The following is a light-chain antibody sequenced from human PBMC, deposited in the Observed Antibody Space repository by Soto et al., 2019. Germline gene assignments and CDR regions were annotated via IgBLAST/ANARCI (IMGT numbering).Light chain of an antibody. V-gene: IGKV1D-12*01. CDR2: GAS. CDR3: QQADSFPLT. J-gene: IGKJ4*01. Sequence: DIQMTQSPSSVSASIGDTVTITCRASQDISTLLAWYQQKPGKAPKLLIYGASTLESGVPSRFSGRGSGTDFTLTVRSLQPEDCETYFCQQADSFPLTLGGGTKVDI. CDR1: QDISTL.